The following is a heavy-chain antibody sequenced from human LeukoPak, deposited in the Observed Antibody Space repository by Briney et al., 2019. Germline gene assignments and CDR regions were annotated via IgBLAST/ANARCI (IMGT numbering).Heavy chain of an antibody. J-gene: IGHJ4*02. CDR2: IDGGGTIT. CDR1: AFTFSDYY. V-gene: IGHV3-11*04. Sequence: PGGSLRLSCAASAFTFSDYYMSWIRQAPGKGLEWVAYIDGGGTITYYAGSAMGRFTISRDNAKNSLYLQMDSLRAEDTAVYYCARDRGYGSGYHFDYWGRGALVTVSS. D-gene: IGHD3-22*01. CDR3: ARDRGYGSGYHFDY.